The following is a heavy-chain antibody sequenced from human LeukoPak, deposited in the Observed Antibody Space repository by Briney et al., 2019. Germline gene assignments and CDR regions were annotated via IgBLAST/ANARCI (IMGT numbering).Heavy chain of an antibody. D-gene: IGHD6-19*01. CDR3: AKGPGGYSSGWYFDY. V-gene: IGHV3-30*02. CDR1: GFTFSSYG. J-gene: IGHJ4*02. Sequence: QPGGSLRLSCAASGFTFSSYGMHWVRQAPGKGLEWVAFIRYDGSNKYYADSVKGRFTISRDNSKNTLYLQMNSLRAEDTAVYYCAKGPGGYSSGWYFDYWGQGTLVTVSP. CDR2: IRYDGSNK.